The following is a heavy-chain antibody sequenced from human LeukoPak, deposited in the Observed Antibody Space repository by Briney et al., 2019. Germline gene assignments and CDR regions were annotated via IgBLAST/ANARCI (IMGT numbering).Heavy chain of an antibody. CDR2: ISSDNGNT. D-gene: IGHD2-15*01. J-gene: IGHJ3*02. V-gene: IGHV1-18*04. CDR3: AREPLVVAATRSGAFDI. CDR1: GYTFTGYY. Sequence: ASVKVSCKASGYTFTGYYMHWVRQAPGQGLEWMGWISSDNGNTKYGQKFQGRVTMTTDTSTSTGYTELRSLRFDDTAVYYCAREPLVVAATRSGAFDIWGQGTMVTVSS.